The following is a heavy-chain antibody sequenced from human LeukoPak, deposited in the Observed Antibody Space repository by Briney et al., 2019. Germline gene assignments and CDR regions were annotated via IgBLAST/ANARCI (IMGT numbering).Heavy chain of an antibody. V-gene: IGHV1-58*02. CDR2: VVVGSGNT. Sequence: GTSVKVSCKASGFTFTSSAMPWVRQARGQRLEWIGWVVVGSGNTNYAQKFQERVTITRDMSTRTAYMELSSLRSEDTAVYYCAAVILVRGGGYWGQGTLVTVSS. D-gene: IGHD3-10*01. CDR3: AAVILVRGGGY. J-gene: IGHJ4*02. CDR1: GFTFTSSA.